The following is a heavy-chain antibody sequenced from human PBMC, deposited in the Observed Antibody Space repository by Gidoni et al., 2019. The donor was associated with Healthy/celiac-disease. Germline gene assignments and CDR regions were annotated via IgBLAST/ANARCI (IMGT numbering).Heavy chain of an antibody. J-gene: IGHJ5*02. CDR2: IYTSGST. Sequence: QVQLQESCSGLLKPSQTLSSTCTVSGGPSSSGGSYWSWIRQPAGQGLEWSVGIYTSGSTNYNPSHNGRVTIAVDTSKSQNSLNLISLTAADTAVYYWAGEWCGYGYSFDWFDPWGQGTLVTVSS. V-gene: IGHV4-61*02. CDR3: AGEWCGYGYSFDWFDP. D-gene: IGHD5-18*01. CDR1: GGPSSSGGSY.